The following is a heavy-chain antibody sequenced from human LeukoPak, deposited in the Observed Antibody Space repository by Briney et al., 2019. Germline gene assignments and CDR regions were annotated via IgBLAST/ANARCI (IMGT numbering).Heavy chain of an antibody. V-gene: IGHV3-23*01. CDR3: ARDKYTMVRGVMFV. D-gene: IGHD3-10*01. CDR1: GFTFSSYA. Sequence: GGSLRLSCAASGFTFSSYAMSWVRQAPGKGLEWVSAISGNGASTYYADSVKGRFTISRDNAKNSLYLQMNSLRAEDTAVYYCARDKYTMVRGVMFVWGKGTTVTISS. CDR2: ISGNGAST. J-gene: IGHJ6*04.